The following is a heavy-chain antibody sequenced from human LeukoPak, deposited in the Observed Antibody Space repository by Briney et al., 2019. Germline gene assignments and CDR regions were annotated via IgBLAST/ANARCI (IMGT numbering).Heavy chain of an antibody. Sequence: GGSLRLSCAPAGFTFSSYAMSWVRQAPGKGLEWVSAISGSGGSTYYADSVKGRFRISRDNSKNTPYLQMNSLRAEDTAVYYCAKARYPLLQLVSSFDYWGQGTLVTVSS. D-gene: IGHD6-6*01. CDR1: GFTFSSYA. V-gene: IGHV3-23*01. J-gene: IGHJ4*02. CDR3: AKARYPLLQLVSSFDY. CDR2: ISGSGGST.